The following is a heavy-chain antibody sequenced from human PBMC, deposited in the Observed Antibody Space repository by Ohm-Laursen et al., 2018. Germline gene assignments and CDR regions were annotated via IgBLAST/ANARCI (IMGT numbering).Heavy chain of an antibody. CDR1: GESFSGSY. CDR3: VRGGPGGTPDDY. D-gene: IGHD1-7*01. CDR2: INHRGTT. J-gene: IGHJ4*02. Sequence: GTLSLTCTVSGESFSGSYCSWIRQLPGKGLEWIGEINHRGTTNYKSSLKSRITISVDTSKNQLSLELTSVTAPDTAVYYCVRGGPGGTPDDYWGQGTLVTVSS. V-gene: IGHV4-34*01.